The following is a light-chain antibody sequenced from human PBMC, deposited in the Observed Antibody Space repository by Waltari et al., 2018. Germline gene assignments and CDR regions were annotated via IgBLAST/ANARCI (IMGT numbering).Light chain of an antibody. J-gene: IGKJ1*01. V-gene: IGKV4-1*01. Sequence: DIVMTQSPDALAVSLGERATISCECSQSDFYSSSNKNALAWYQHKPGQPPKVISNWATTRYSRPPNFSSGSWSAEHFVLTSSRLHAEDVVVYCCQQFYSPPPTFGQGTKVEI. CDR1: QSDFYSSSNKNA. CDR3: QQFYSPPPT. CDR2: WAT.